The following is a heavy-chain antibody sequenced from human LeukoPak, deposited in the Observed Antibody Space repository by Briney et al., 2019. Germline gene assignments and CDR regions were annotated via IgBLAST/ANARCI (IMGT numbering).Heavy chain of an antibody. Sequence: ASVKVSCKASGGTFSSYAISWVRQAPGQGLEWMGGIIPIFGTASYPQKFQGRVTITTDESTSTAYMELSSLRSEDTAVYYCAEGVSQSYGYYYYMDVWGKGTTVTVSS. CDR3: AEGVSQSYGYYYYMDV. CDR2: IIPIFGTA. V-gene: IGHV1-69*05. D-gene: IGHD5-18*01. CDR1: GGTFSSYA. J-gene: IGHJ6*03.